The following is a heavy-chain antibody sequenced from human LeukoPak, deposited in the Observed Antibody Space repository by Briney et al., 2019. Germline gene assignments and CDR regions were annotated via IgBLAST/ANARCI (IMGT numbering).Heavy chain of an antibody. CDR1: GFTFSSYS. CDR3: AKDLAVRVVVPATTNYYYRMDV. V-gene: IGHV3-48*01. J-gene: IGHJ6*02. D-gene: IGHD2-2*01. Sequence: GGSLRLSCAASGFTFSSYSMNWARQAPGKGLEWVSYISSSSKTIYYADSVKGRFTISRDNSKNTLYLQIDSPRAEDTALYSCAKDLAVRVVVPATTNYYYRMDVWGQGTAVTVSS. CDR2: ISSSSKTI.